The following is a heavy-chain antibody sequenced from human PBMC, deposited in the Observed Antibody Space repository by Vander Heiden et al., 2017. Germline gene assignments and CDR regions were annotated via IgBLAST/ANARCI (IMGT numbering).Heavy chain of an antibody. CDR3: ARTHFSGAYMGYNWFDP. J-gene: IGHJ5*02. CDR2: ISYIGST. D-gene: IGHD4-17*01. CDR1: GGYHSRGDYY. V-gene: IGHV4-31*03. Sequence: QVPLQESGPGLVGASQILSLSSSVSGGYHSRGDYYWNWIRQHPGKGLQWIGYISYIGSTYYNPSLKTRVLISVDTSKNQFSLTLSSVTAADTAVYYCARTHFSGAYMGYNWFDPWGQGTQVTVSS.